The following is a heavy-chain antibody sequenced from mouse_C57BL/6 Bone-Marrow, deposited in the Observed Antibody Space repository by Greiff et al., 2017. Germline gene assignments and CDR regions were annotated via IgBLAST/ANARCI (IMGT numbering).Heavy chain of an antibody. CDR3: ASSRWCRSCGYFDV. V-gene: IGHV1-55*01. CDR1: GYTFTSYW. D-gene: IGHD1-1*02. CDR2: IYPGSGST. Sequence: QVQLQQPGAELVKPGASVKMSCKASGYTFTSYWITWVKQRPGPGLEWIGDIYPGSGSTNYNEKFKSKATLTVDTSSRTAYMQLSSLTSEDSAVYYCASSRWCRSCGYFDVWGTGTTVTVSS. J-gene: IGHJ1*03.